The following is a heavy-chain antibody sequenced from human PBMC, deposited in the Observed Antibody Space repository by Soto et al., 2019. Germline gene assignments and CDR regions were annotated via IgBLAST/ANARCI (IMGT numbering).Heavy chain of an antibody. V-gene: IGHV4-34*01. CDR2: INHSGST. Sequence: SETLSLTCAVYGGSFSGYYWSWIRQPPGQGLEWIGEINHSGSTNYNPSLKSRVTISVDTSKNQFSLKLSSVTAADTAVYYRARAITFGRVIHYYYYYYMDVWGKGTTVTVSS. D-gene: IGHD3-16*01. CDR3: ARAITFGRVIHYYYYYYMDV. J-gene: IGHJ6*03. CDR1: GGSFSGYY.